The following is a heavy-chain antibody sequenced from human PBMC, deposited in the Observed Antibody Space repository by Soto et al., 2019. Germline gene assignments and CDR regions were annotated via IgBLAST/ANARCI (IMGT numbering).Heavy chain of an antibody. J-gene: IGHJ4*02. CDR3: AKDVLLWFGELPDQNYFDY. CDR1: GFTFDDYA. V-gene: IGHV3-9*01. CDR2: ISWNSGSI. Sequence: GGSLRLSCAASGFTFDDYAMHWVRQAPGKGLEWVSGISWNSGSIGYADSVKGRFTISRDNAKNSLYLQMNSLRAEDTALYYCAKDVLLWFGELPDQNYFDYWGQGTLVTVSS. D-gene: IGHD3-10*01.